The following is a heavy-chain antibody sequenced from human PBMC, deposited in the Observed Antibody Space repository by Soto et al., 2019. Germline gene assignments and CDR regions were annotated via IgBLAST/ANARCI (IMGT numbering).Heavy chain of an antibody. D-gene: IGHD2-8*01. Sequence: QVQLQESGPGLVKASETLSLTCTVSGGALSSSSYYWGWIRQPPGKGLEWIGSIYYSGSTYYNPSLTSRVTISVDTSKNQFSLKLSSVTAADTAVYYCARLPEDCTNGVCFSSYYYMDVWGKGTTVTVSS. V-gene: IGHV4-39*01. CDR3: ARLPEDCTNGVCFSSYYYMDV. CDR2: IYYSGST. J-gene: IGHJ6*03. CDR1: GGALSSSSYY.